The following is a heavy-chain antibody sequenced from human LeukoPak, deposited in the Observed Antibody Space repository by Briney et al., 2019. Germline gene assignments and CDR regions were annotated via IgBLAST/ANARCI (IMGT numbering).Heavy chain of an antibody. Sequence: PGGSLRLSCAASGFTFNSYSMNWVRQAPGKGLEWVGRIESKTDGGTTDYAAPVKGRFAISRDDSTNTLYLQMNGLKSEDTAVYYCTTYGSGRKFDYWGQGILVTVSS. V-gene: IGHV3-15*04. J-gene: IGHJ4*02. D-gene: IGHD3-10*01. CDR1: GFTFNSYS. CDR2: IESKTDGGTT. CDR3: TTYGSGRKFDY.